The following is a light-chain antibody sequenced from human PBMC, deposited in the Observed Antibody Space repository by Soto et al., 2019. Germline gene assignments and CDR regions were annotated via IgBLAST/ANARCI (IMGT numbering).Light chain of an antibody. J-gene: IGLJ1*01. CDR1: SSDVGGYNY. CDR2: EVT. CDR3: SSYAGSNNLGV. V-gene: IGLV2-8*01. Sequence: QSVLTQPASVSGSPGQSITISCTGTSSDVGGYNYVSWYQQYPGKAPKLMIYEVTERPSGVPDRFSGSKSGNTASLTVSGLQAEDEADYYCSSYAGSNNLGVFGTGTKVTVL.